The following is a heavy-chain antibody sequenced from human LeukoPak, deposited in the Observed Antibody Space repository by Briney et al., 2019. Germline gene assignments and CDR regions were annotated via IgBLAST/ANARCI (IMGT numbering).Heavy chain of an antibody. CDR1: GGSISSYY. J-gene: IGHJ3*02. CDR3: ARSRGDDAFDI. D-gene: IGHD3-16*01. Sequence: SETLSLTCTVSGGSISSYYWSWIRQPPGKGLEWIGYIYYSGSTNYNPPLKSRVTISVDTSKNQFSLKLSSVTAADTAMYYCARSRGDDAFDIWGQGTMVTVSS. V-gene: IGHV4-59*01. CDR2: IYYSGST.